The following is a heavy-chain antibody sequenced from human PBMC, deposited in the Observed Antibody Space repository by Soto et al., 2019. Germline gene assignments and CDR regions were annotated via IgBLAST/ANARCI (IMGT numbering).Heavy chain of an antibody. CDR1: GFSLSNARMG. V-gene: IGHV2-26*01. J-gene: IGHJ5*02. CDR2: IFSNDEK. CDR3: ARITGTSRYGSGSYYKDGPRNNCFDP. Sequence: QVTLKESGPVLVKPTETLTLTCTVSGFSLSNARMGVSWIRQPPGKALEWLAHIFSNDEKSYSTSLKSRLTTSKDTSNSQLVLTMTKEDPVDKATYYWARITGTSRYGSGSYYKDGPRNNCFDPWGQGTLVTVSS. D-gene: IGHD3-10*01.